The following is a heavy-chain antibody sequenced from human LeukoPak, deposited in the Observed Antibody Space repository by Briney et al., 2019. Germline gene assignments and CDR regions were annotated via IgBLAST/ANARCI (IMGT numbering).Heavy chain of an antibody. CDR2: INHSGST. CDR1: GGSFSGYY. V-gene: IGHV4-34*01. D-gene: IGHD3-10*01. Sequence: PSETLSLTCAVYGGSFSGYYWSWIRQPPGKGLEWIGEINHSGSTNYNQSLKSRVTISVDTSKNQFSLKLSSATAADTAVYYCARGRPVLLWFGEPSNWFDPWGQGTLVTVSS. J-gene: IGHJ5*02. CDR3: ARGRPVLLWFGEPSNWFDP.